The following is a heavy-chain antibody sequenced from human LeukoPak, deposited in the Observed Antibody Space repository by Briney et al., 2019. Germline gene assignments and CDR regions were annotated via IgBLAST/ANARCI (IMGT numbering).Heavy chain of an antibody. Sequence: GRSLRLSCAASGFTFSSYAMHWVRQAPGKGLEWVAVISYDGSNKYYADSVKGRFTISRDNSKNTLYLQMNSLRAEDTAVYYCARDSSSSWLEDYFDYWGQGTLVTVSS. V-gene: IGHV3-30*04. CDR2: ISYDGSNK. CDR1: GFTFSSYA. D-gene: IGHD6-13*01. CDR3: ARDSSSSWLEDYFDY. J-gene: IGHJ4*02.